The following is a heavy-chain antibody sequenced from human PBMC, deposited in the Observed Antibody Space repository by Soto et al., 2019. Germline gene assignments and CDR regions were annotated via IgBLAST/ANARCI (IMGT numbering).Heavy chain of an antibody. CDR3: GRSPERSFHMDV. J-gene: IGHJ6*03. D-gene: IGHD1-1*01. CDR1: DFTVNGDY. CDR2: IYTGGAT. V-gene: IGHV3-66*01. Sequence: EVHLVESGGGLVQPGGSLRLSCAASDFTVNGDYMNWVRQAPGKGLEWISVIYTGGATYYADSVKGRFFISRDKSRYTLSLQMNSLRAEDTAVYYCGRSPERSFHMDVWGKGTTVTVSS.